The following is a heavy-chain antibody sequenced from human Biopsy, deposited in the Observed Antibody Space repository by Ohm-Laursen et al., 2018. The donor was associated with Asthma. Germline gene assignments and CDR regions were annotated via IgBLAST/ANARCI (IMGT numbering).Heavy chain of an antibody. Sequence: SLRLSCAASGFTFGDYWMSWVRQVPGKGLEWAANIKHDGSEKNHVDSLKGRFTISRDNAKSTLYLQMNRLRTDDTAVYHCAKRRGYSDLTDFDHWGQGTLVTVSS. J-gene: IGHJ4*02. CDR3: AKRRGYSDLTDFDH. CDR2: IKHDGSEK. V-gene: IGHV3-7*01. D-gene: IGHD3-3*01. CDR1: GFTFGDYW.